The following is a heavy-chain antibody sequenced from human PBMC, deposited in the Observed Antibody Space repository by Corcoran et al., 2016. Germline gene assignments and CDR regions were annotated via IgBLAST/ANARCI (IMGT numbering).Heavy chain of an antibody. CDR3: ATWWDLGDDAVDI. Sequence: EVQLLESGGGLVQPGGSLRLSCAASGFTFSSYAMSWVRQAPGKGLEWVSAISGSGGSTYYADSVKGRFTISRDNSKNTLYLQRNSLRAEDTAVYYCATWWDLGDDAVDIWGQGTMVTVSS. D-gene: IGHD2-15*01. CDR2: ISGSGGST. CDR1: GFTFSSYA. V-gene: IGHV3-23*01. J-gene: IGHJ3*02.